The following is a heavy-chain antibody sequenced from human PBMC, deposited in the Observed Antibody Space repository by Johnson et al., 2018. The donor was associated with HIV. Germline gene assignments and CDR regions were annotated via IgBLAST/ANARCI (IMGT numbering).Heavy chain of an antibody. V-gene: IGHV3-11*04. CDR2: ISSSGSNI. CDR3: ARVGANFDAFDI. J-gene: IGHJ3*02. Sequence: QVQLVESGGGLVKPGGSLRLSCAPSGFTFSDYYMSWMRQAPGQGLAWVSYISSSGSNIYKADSVKGRFTISRDNAKNSLFLQMNSLRAEDTAGYYCARVGANFDAFDIWGQGTMVTVSS. CDR1: GFTFSDYY. D-gene: IGHD4/OR15-4a*01.